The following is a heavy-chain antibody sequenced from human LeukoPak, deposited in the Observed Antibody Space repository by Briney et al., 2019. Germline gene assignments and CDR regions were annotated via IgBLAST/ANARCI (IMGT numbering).Heavy chain of an antibody. CDR2: ISGSGGST. CDR1: GFTFSIYA. D-gene: IGHD4-23*01. J-gene: IGHJ4*02. CDR3: AKDGGARDFDY. Sequence: PGGSLRLSCAASGFTFSIYAMSWVRQAPGKGLEWVSTISGSGGSTFYADSVKGRFTISRDNSKNTLSLQMNSLRAEDTAVYYCAKDGGARDFDYWGRGTLVTV. V-gene: IGHV3-23*01.